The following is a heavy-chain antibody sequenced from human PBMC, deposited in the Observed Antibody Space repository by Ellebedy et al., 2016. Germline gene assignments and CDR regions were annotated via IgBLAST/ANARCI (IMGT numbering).Heavy chain of an antibody. J-gene: IGHJ2*01. D-gene: IGHD2-21*01. V-gene: IGHV3-23*01. CDR2: LSGSGPKT. CDR1: GFTFKTYA. Sequence: GGSLRLSXAASGFTFKTYAMSWVRQAPGEDLEWVSTLSGSGPKTYYADSVQGRFTISRDNSKSTLYLQMNSLRAEDTAVYYCAKHETDGDYYFDLWGRGTLVTVSS. CDR3: AKHETDGDYYFDL.